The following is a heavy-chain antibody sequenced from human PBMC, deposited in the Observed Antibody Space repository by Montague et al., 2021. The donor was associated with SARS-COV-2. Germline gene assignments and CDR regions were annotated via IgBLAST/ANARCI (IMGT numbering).Heavy chain of an antibody. CDR3: ARGKSTWNSDDAFDI. CDR2: ISSSSSYI. CDR1: GFTFSSYS. J-gene: IGHJ3*02. Sequence: SRRLSWAASGFTFSSYSMNWVRQAPGEGLEWVSSISSSSSYIYYADSVKGRFTISRDNAKNSLYLQMNSLRAEDTAVYYCARGKSTWNSDDAFDIWGQGTMVTVSS. D-gene: IGHD1-7*01. V-gene: IGHV3-21*01.